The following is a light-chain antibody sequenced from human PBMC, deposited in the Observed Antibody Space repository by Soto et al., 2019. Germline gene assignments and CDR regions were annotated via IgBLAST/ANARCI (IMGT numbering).Light chain of an antibody. CDR2: GAS. Sequence: IQMTQSPSALSASVGDRVTITCRASQGIRDDLGWYQQKPGEAPKALIYGASNLQSGVPSRFSASGAGTDFTLTISSLQPEDFATYYCLQDYNYPHTFGQGTKVEIK. CDR1: QGIRDD. CDR3: LQDYNYPHT. V-gene: IGKV1-6*01. J-gene: IGKJ2*01.